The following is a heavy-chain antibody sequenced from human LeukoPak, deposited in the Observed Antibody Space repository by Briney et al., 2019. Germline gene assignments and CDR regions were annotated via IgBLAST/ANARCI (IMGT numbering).Heavy chain of an antibody. Sequence: PGGSLRLSCAASGFTVSSNYMSWVRQAPGKGLEWVSVIYSGGSTYYADSVKGRFTISRDNSKNTLYLQMNSLRAEDTAVYYCARDGNSGSYPGVFDYWGQGTLVTVSS. CDR1: GFTVSSNY. V-gene: IGHV3-66*01. J-gene: IGHJ4*02. CDR3: ARDGNSGSYPGVFDY. CDR2: IYSGGST. D-gene: IGHD1-26*01.